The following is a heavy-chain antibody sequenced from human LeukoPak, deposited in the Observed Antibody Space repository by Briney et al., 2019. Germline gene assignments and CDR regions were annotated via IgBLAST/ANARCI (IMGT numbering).Heavy chain of an antibody. J-gene: IGHJ4*02. V-gene: IGHV4-4*07. Sequence: TSETLSLTCTVSGGSISSYYWSWIRQPAGKGLEWIGRIYTSGSTNYNPSLKSRVTMSVDTSKNQFSLKLSSVTAADTAVYYCASSISQGPFDYWGQETLVTVSS. CDR2: IYTSGST. CDR3: ASSISQGPFDY. CDR1: GGSISSYY. D-gene: IGHD2/OR15-2a*01.